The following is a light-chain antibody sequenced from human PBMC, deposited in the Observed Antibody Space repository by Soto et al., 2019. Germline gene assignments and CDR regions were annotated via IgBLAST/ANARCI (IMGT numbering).Light chain of an antibody. J-gene: IGKJ4*01. CDR3: QQRSNWPPLT. CDR2: DAS. CDR1: QSVSSY. V-gene: IGKV3-11*01. Sequence: EIVMTQSPAALSVSPGERATLSCRASQSVSSYLAWYQQKPGQAPRLLIYDASNRAAGTPARFSGSGSGTDFTLTISSLEPEDFAVYYCQQRSNWPPLTFGGGTKVDIK.